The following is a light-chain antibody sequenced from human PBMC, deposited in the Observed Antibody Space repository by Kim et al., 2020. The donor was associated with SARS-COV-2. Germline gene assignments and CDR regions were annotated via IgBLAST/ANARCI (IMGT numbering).Light chain of an antibody. CDR3: NSRDSNDNVV. J-gene: IGLJ2*01. CDR2: GKN. CDR1: SLRSYS. Sequence: VALGQTFSITSQGDSLRSYSATWYQQKPGQAPIAIIYGKNNRPSGIPDRFSGSSAENTASLTITGTQAGDEADYYCNSRDSNDNVVFGGGTQLTVL. V-gene: IGLV3-19*01.